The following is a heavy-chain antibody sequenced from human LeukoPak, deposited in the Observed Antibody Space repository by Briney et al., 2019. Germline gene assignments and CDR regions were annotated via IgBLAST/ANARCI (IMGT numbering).Heavy chain of an antibody. J-gene: IGHJ6*03. V-gene: IGHV4-34*01. CDR3: ARIGAHYYYYYMDV. CDR1: GGSLGHYY. D-gene: IGHD1-26*01. CDR2: IKDGGIT. Sequence: SETLSLTCAVFGGSLGHYYWSWISQSPGKGLEWIGEIKDGGITNYNPSLKSRVTIALDMSKNQFSLKLTSVTAADTALYYCARIGAHYYYYYMDVWAKGTTVTVSS.